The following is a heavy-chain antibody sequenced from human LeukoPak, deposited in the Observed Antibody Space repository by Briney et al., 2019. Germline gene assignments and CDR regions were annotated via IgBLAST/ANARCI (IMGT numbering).Heavy chain of an antibody. CDR1: GGSISSSSYY. D-gene: IGHD6-13*01. J-gene: IGHJ5*02. CDR3: ARTSTGYSSSWYVVNWFDP. V-gene: IGHV4-39*01. CDR2: IYYSGST. Sequence: SETLSLTCTVSGGSISSSSYYWGWIRQPPGKGLEWIGSIYYSGSTYYNPSLKSRVTISVDTSKNQFSLKLSSATAADTAVYYCARTSTGYSSSWYVVNWFDPWGQGTLVTVSS.